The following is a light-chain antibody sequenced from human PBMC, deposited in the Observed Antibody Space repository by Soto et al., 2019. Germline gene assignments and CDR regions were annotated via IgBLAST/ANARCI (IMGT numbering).Light chain of an antibody. J-gene: IGKJ1*01. V-gene: IGKV1-6*01. CDR1: QGIRND. CDR2: AAS. Sequence: AIQMTQSPSSLSASVGYRFTITCRASQGIRNDLGWYQQKPGKAPKLLIYAASSLQSGVPSRFSGSGSGTDFTLTISSLQPEDFATYYCLQDYNYPLTFGQGTKGDIK. CDR3: LQDYNYPLT.